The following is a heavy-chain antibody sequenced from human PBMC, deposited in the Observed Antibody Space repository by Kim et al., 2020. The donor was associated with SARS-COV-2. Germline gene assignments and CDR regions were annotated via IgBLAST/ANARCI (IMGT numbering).Heavy chain of an antibody. CDR3: ARIDSSGYYSSFDY. V-gene: IGHV3-23*01. J-gene: IGHJ4*02. Sequence: ADSAKSRFTISTDNSTHALYLQMNSLRAGDTAVYYCARIDSSGYYSSFDYWGQGTLVTVSS. D-gene: IGHD3-22*01.